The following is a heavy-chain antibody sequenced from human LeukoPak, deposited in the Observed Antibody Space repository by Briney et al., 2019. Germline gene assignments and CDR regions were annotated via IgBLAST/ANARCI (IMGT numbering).Heavy chain of an antibody. CDR3: AAGPWELDF. D-gene: IGHD1-26*01. Sequence: PSETLSLTCTVSGVSINTYYASWIRQAPGKGLEFIGFIYNGGNTNYNPSLKSRATISVDTSNNQFSLRLTSVTAADTAMYYCAAGPWELDFWVQGTLVTVSS. CDR1: GVSINTYY. V-gene: IGHV4-4*09. CDR2: IYNGGNT. J-gene: IGHJ4*02.